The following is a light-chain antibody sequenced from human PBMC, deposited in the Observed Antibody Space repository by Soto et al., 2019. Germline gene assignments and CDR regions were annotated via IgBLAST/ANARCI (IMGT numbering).Light chain of an antibody. CDR3: CSYVGSDSSFV. Sequence: QSVLTQPRSLSGSPGQSVTISCTGTSNDVGGYNFVSWYQQHPGKVPKLIIYDVSLRPSGVPDRFSASKSGITASLTISGPQADDEADYYCCSYVGSDSSFVFGSGTKVTVL. J-gene: IGLJ1*01. V-gene: IGLV2-11*01. CDR1: SNDVGGYNF. CDR2: DVS.